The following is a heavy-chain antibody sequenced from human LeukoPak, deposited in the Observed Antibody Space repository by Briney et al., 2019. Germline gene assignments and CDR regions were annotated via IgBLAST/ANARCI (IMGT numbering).Heavy chain of an antibody. D-gene: IGHD3-10*01. V-gene: IGHV3-7*01. J-gene: IGHJ4*02. CDR3: ATYVPTPRRGLDY. Sequence: GGSLRLSCAASGFTFNNYYMTWVRQAPGKGLEWVARIKLDGSEESYVDSVKGRFTISRDSAKNSLFLQMTSLRAEDTAVYYCATYVPTPRRGLDYWGQGTLVTVSS. CDR1: GFTFNNYY. CDR2: IKLDGSEE.